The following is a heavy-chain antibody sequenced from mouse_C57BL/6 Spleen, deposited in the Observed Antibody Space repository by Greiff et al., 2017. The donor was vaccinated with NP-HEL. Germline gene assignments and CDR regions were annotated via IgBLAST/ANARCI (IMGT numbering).Heavy chain of an antibody. J-gene: IGHJ4*01. CDR2: FYPGSGSI. V-gene: IGHV1-62-2*01. CDR3: ARQAPPDYGTFYYAMDY. D-gene: IGHD2-1*01. CDR1: GYTFTEYT. Sequence: VQLQQSGAELVKPGASVKLSCKASGYTFTEYTIHWVKQRSGQGLEWIGWFYPGSGSIKYNEKFKDKATLTADKSSSTVYMELSRLTSEDSAVYFLARQAPPDYGTFYYAMDYWGQGTSVTVSS.